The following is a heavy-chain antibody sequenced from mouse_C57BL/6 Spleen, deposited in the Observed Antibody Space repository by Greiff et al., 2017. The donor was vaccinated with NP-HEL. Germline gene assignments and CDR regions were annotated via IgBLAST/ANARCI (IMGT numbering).Heavy chain of an antibody. CDR2: SRNKANDYTT. D-gene: IGHD1-1*01. J-gene: IGHJ3*01. CDR1: GFTFSDFY. V-gene: IGHV7-1*01. CDR3: ARDDYYGSSLAY. Sequence: EVMLVESGGGLVQSGRSLRLSCATSGFTFSDFYMEWVRQAPGKGLEWIAASRNKANDYTTEYSASVKGLFIVSRDTSQSILYLQMNALRAEDTAIYYCARDDYYGSSLAYWGQGTLVTVSA.